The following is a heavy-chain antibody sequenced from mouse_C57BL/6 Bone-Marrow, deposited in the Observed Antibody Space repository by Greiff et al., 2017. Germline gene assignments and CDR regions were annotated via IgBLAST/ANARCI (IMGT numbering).Heavy chain of an antibody. V-gene: IGHV1-55*01. CDR1: GYTFTSYW. CDR2: IYPGRGST. D-gene: IGHD2-2*01. J-gene: IGHJ3*01. CDR3: ARYIYNGDDDWFAN. Sequence: QVQLQQPGAELVKPGASVKMSCKASGYTFTSYWITWVKQRPGQGLEWIGDIYPGRGSTNYNDKFKSKATLTVDTSSSTAYMQLSSLTSEDSAVYDWARYIYNGDDDWFANWGQGALVTVSA.